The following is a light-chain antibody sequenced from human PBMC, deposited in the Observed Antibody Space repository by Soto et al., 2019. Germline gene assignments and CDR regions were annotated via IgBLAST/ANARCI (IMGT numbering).Light chain of an antibody. V-gene: IGKV1-33*01. CDR3: QQLKTYPYT. J-gene: IGKJ2*01. CDR1: QDITNS. CDR2: DAS. Sequence: DIQMTQSPSSLSASVGDGVTITCQASQDITNSLNWYQQRPGKAPNLLIFDASNLEIGVPSRFSGSGYGTDFTLTISSLQPEDIATYYCQQLKTYPYTFGQGTRLDIK.